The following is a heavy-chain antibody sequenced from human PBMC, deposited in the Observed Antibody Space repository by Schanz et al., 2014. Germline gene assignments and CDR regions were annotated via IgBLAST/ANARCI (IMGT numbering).Heavy chain of an antibody. CDR1: GFTFSSYA. CDR2: VSSRSDEI. CDR3: AKYRGYYRVSGSYRELEY. V-gene: IGHV3-23*05. Sequence: EVQLLESGGGLVQPGGSLRLSCAASGFTFSSYAMSWVRQAPGKGLEWVAAVSSRSDEIKYADSVRGRFTISRDNSRSTMYLQMNSLRAEDTAVYYCAKYRGYYRVSGSYRELEYWGQGTLVTVSS. D-gene: IGHD3-10*01. J-gene: IGHJ4*02.